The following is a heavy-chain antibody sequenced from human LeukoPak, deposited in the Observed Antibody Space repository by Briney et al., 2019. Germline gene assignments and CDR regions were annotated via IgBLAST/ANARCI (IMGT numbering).Heavy chain of an antibody. D-gene: IGHD3-10*01. CDR1: GGSISSSSYY. CDR2: IYYIGST. Sequence: SETLSLTCTVSGGSISSSSYYWGWIRQPPGKGLEWIGCIYYIGSTHYNPSLKSRVTISVDTSKSQFSLKLSSVTTADTALYYCARYASGSYYWFDPWGQGTLVTVSS. V-gene: IGHV4-39*01. CDR3: ARYASGSYYWFDP. J-gene: IGHJ5*02.